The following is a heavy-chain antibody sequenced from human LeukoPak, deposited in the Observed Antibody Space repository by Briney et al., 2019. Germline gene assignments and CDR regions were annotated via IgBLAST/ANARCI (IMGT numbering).Heavy chain of an antibody. CDR3: AKDTSAWWYHRAYVDV. CDR2: INENGGKK. J-gene: IGHJ6*03. Sequence: VGSLTLSRPSSLFTLSSYAMSWVRQAPGGGPEWASAINENGGKKYHADSVKGRFTISRDNSENRLSLQINSLRAEDTAVYFCAKDTSAWWYHRAYVDVWGKGTTVSGSS. V-gene: IGHV3-23*01. CDR1: LFTLSSYA. D-gene: IGHD2-15*01.